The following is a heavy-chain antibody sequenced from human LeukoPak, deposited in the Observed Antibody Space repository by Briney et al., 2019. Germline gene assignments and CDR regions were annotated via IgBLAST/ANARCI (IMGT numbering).Heavy chain of an antibody. J-gene: IGHJ6*02. CDR1: GFTFSSYG. CDR3: ARASYYYDSSGYWPLYYYYGMDV. V-gene: IGHV3-33*01. Sequence: GGSLRLSCAASGFTFSSYGMHWARQAPGKGLEWVAVIWYDGSNKYYADSVKGRFTISRDNSKNTLYLQMNSLRAEDTAVYYCARASYYYDSSGYWPLYYYYGMDVWGQGTTVTVSS. CDR2: IWYDGSNK. D-gene: IGHD3-22*01.